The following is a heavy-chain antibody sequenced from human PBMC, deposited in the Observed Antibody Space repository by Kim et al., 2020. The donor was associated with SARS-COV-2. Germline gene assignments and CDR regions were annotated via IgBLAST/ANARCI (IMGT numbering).Heavy chain of an antibody. CDR3: ARRIVVVGDPDYYYGMDV. V-gene: IGHV5-51*01. Sequence: GESLKISCKGSGYSFTSYWIGWVRQMPGKGLEWMGIIYPGDSDTRYSPSFQGQVTISADKSISTAYLPWSSLKASDTAMYYCARRIVVVGDPDYYYGMDVWGQGTTVTVSS. CDR1: GYSFTSYW. D-gene: IGHD2-15*01. CDR2: IYPGDSDT. J-gene: IGHJ6*02.